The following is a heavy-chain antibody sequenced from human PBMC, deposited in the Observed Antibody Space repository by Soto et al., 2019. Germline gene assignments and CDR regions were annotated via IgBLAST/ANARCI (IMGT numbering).Heavy chain of an antibody. V-gene: IGHV1-2*02. CDR2: MDPITGGT. J-gene: IGHJ6*02. D-gene: IGHD2-15*01. CDR1: GCNLGAYY. CDR3: ARGRDAATKFYSHHGMDV. Sequence: ASVKVSGKASGCNLGAYYTYWVRQAPGRGLERVGLMDPITGGTDYEKRLRDRVTMTRDTYINTAYMELRRLRSDDTARYFCARGRDAATKFYSHHGMDVWGQGTTVTVSS.